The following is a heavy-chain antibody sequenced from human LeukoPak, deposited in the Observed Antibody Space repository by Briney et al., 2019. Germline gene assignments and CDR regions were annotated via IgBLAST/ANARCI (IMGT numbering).Heavy chain of an antibody. Sequence: PGGSLRLFCAASGFTFSSYGMHWVRQAPGKGLEWVAVIWYDGSNKYYADSVKGRFTISRDNSKNTLYLQMNSLRAEDTAVYYCARDKAGVSTVVTAWGQGTLVTVSS. V-gene: IGHV3-33*01. D-gene: IGHD4-23*01. CDR2: IWYDGSNK. CDR1: GFTFSSYG. J-gene: IGHJ5*02. CDR3: ARDKAGVSTVVTA.